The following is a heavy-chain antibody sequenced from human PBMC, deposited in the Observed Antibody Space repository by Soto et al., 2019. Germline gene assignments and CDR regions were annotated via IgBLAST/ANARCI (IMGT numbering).Heavy chain of an antibody. V-gene: IGHV1-69*01. D-gene: IGHD3-22*01. Sequence: QVQLVQSGAEVKKPGSSVKVSCKASGGTFSKYAFSWVRQAPGQGLEWMGGIIPLFDAADYAQRFQGRVSITADESTTTVYMELSSLRSEDTAIYYCARAESCGTMRVIDSDRYGMDVWGQGTTFTVSS. CDR1: GGTFSKYA. CDR2: IIPLFDAA. J-gene: IGHJ6*02. CDR3: ARAESCGTMRVIDSDRYGMDV.